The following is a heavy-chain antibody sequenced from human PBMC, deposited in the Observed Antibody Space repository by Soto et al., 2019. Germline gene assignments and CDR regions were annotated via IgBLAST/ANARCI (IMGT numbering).Heavy chain of an antibody. J-gene: IGHJ2*01. V-gene: IGHV1-3*01. CDR2: INAGNGNT. Sequence: ASVKVSCKASGYTFTSYAMHWVRQAPGQRLEWMGWINAGNGNTKYSQKFQGRVTITRDTSASTAYMELSSLRSEDTAVYYCARVSAYCGGDCYTGYFDLWGRGTLVTVSS. CDR1: GYTFTSYA. D-gene: IGHD2-21*02. CDR3: ARVSAYCGGDCYTGYFDL.